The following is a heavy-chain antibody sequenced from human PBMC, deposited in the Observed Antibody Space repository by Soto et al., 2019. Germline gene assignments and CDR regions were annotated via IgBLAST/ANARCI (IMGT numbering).Heavy chain of an antibody. CDR1: GFTFSTFW. CDR2: INGDGSST. Sequence: GGSLRLSCEASGFTFSTFWMHWVRQAPGKGLVWVSRINGDGSSTYYADSVRGRVTISRDNAKNTLYLQLNSLRPEDTAVYYCARSIDYWGQGTLVTVSS. V-gene: IGHV3-74*01. J-gene: IGHJ4*02. CDR3: ARSIDY.